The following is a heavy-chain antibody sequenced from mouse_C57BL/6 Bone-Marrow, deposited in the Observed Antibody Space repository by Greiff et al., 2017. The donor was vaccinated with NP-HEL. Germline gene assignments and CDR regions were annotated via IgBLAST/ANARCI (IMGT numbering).Heavy chain of an antibody. D-gene: IGHD1-1*01. V-gene: IGHV1-64*01. CDR3: ARSNYGSRYYFDY. J-gene: IGHJ2*01. Sequence: QVQLKQSGAELVKPGASVKLSCKASGYTFTSYWMHWVKQRPGQGLEWIGMIHPNSGSTNYNEKFKSKATLTVDKSSSTAYMQLSSLTSEDSAVYYCARSNYGSRYYFDYWGQGTTLTVSS. CDR2: IHPNSGST. CDR1: GYTFTSYW.